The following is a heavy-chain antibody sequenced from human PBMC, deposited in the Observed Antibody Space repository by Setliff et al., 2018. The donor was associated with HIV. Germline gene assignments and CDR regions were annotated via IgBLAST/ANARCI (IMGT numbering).Heavy chain of an antibody. CDR1: GGSLSSSSYY. V-gene: IGHV4-39*02. Sequence: PSETLSLTCTVSGGSLSSSSYYWGWIRQPPGKGLEWIGSIYYSGSTYYNPSLKSRVTISVDTSKNQFSLKLSSVAAADTAVYYCARDPPGMEMDVWGKGTTVTVSS. D-gene: IGHD1-1*01. J-gene: IGHJ6*04. CDR3: ARDPPGMEMDV. CDR2: IYYSGST.